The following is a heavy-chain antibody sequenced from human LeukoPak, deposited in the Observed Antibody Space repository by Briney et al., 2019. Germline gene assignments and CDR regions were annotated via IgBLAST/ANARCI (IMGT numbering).Heavy chain of an antibody. CDR3: ARAAAGSGNYYYYMDV. D-gene: IGHD6-13*01. J-gene: IGHJ6*03. CDR2: IGSSSGYI. CDR1: GFTFSSYA. V-gene: IGHV3-21*01. Sequence: KPGGSLRLSCAASGFTFSSYAMSWVRQAPGKGLEWVSSIGSSSGYIYYADSVKGRFTISRDNAKNSVYLHMNSLRAEDTAVYYCARAAAGSGNYYYYMDVWGKGTTVTVFS.